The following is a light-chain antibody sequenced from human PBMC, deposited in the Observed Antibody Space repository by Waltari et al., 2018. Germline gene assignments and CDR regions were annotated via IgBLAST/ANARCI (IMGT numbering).Light chain of an antibody. V-gene: IGLV2-23*02. CDR3: CSYASDITLV. Sequence: QSALSQPASVSGSPGQSITISCTGTSSDVGRYNLVSWYQQHPGKVPKLIIFEVNKRPSGVYNRFSGSKSGKTASLTISGLQPEDEADYYCCSYASDITLVFGGGTKLTVL. CDR2: EVN. CDR1: SSDVGRYNL. J-gene: IGLJ3*02.